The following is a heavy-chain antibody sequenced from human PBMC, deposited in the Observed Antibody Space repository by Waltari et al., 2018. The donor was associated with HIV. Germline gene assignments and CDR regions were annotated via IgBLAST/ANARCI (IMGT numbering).Heavy chain of an antibody. J-gene: IGHJ4*02. CDR2: IGGSGGST. V-gene: IGHV3-23*01. CDR3: AKFRGSGSDY. CDR1: GFTFEGYA. Sequence: EVQLLESGGGLVQPGGSLRLSCAASGFTFEGYAMTWVRLAPGKGLGWVSGIGGSGGSTFYAHPVKGRVAISRDNSKNTLYLQMNTLRAEDTAVYYWAKFRGSGSDYWGQGAQVTVSS. D-gene: IGHD3-10*01.